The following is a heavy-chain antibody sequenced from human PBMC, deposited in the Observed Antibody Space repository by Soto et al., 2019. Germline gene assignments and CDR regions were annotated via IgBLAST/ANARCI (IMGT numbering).Heavy chain of an antibody. CDR2: IYGDDDN. CDR1: GFSLSTSGVG. Sequence: QITLKESGPTLVKPTQTLTLTCTFSGFSLSTSGVGVGWIRQPPGKALEWLTLIYGDDDNRYSPSHKHRLTIHKPITKNQLVLKITNMNPVDTAKYYCAHRLGFGEFGPLNFCGHGPIVTVT. V-gene: IGHV2-5*02. CDR3: AHRLGFGEFGPLNF. J-gene: IGHJ4*01. D-gene: IGHD3-10*01.